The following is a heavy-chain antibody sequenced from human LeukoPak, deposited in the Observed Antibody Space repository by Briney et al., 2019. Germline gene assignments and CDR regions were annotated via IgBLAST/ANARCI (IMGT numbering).Heavy chain of an antibody. D-gene: IGHD2-2*01. J-gene: IGHJ4*02. CDR1: GFTFNNYA. CDR3: VRAAPRDCSSTSCSLFDN. Sequence: GGSLRLSCAGSGFTFNNYAMSWVRQTPRKGLEWVSTISIGGGGTYYADPVKGRFTMSRDNSKNTLYLQMSSLRAEDTAVYYCVRAAPRDCSSTSCSLFDNWGQGILVTVSS. V-gene: IGHV3-23*01. CDR2: ISIGGGGT.